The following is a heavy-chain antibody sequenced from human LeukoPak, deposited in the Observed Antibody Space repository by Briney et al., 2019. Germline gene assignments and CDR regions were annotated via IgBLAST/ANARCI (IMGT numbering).Heavy chain of an antibody. CDR2: INIGNGKT. D-gene: IGHD1-26*01. Sequence: ASVKVSCKASGYTFKTYSVHWVRQAPGQGLGWMCWINIGNGKTKYSQRFQDRVTFTWDTFVDTAHMEINSLRSEDTAVYYCARSGVGSTASVANDYWGQGTLVTVSS. CDR3: ARSGVGSTASVANDY. J-gene: IGHJ4*02. V-gene: IGHV1-3*04. CDR1: GYTFKTYS.